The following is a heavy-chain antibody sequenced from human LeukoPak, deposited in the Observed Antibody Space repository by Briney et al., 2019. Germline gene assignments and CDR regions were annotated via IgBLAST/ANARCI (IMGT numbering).Heavy chain of an antibody. D-gene: IGHD3-3*01. CDR2: IRYDGSNK. V-gene: IGHV3-30*02. CDR1: GFTFSSYG. Sequence: GGSLRLSXAASGFTFSSYGMHWVRQAPGKGLEWVAFIRYDGSNKYYADSVKGRFTISRDNSKNTLYLQMNSLRAEDTAVYYCAKWVDFWSGYSSYYYYYMDVWGKGTTVTVSS. J-gene: IGHJ6*03. CDR3: AKWVDFWSGYSSYYYYYMDV.